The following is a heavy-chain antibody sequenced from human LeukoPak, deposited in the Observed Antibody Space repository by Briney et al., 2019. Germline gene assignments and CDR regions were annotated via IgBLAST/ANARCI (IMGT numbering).Heavy chain of an antibody. Sequence: GGSLRLSCAASGFTFSSYAMSWVRQAPGKGLEWVANIKQDGSEKYYVDSVKGRFTISRDNAKNSLYLQMNSLRAEDTAVYYCARGRWFDPWGQGTLVTVSS. V-gene: IGHV3-7*01. CDR1: GFTFSSYA. CDR2: IKQDGSEK. CDR3: ARGRWFDP. J-gene: IGHJ5*02.